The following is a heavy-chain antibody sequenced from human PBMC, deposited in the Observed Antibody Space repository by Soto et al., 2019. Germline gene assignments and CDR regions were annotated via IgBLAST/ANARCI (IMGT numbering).Heavy chain of an antibody. Sequence: GGSLRLSCAASGFTIANYWINWVRQAPGKGLEWVANIKLDGSEKYYGDSGKGRITIAGDNAQNSVYLHMNSLRVEDTAVYYCARSLTTAACYWGQGTLVTVSS. CDR3: ARSLTTAACY. D-gene: IGHD2-2*01. CDR1: GFTIANYW. CDR2: IKLDGSEK. V-gene: IGHV3-7*01. J-gene: IGHJ4*02.